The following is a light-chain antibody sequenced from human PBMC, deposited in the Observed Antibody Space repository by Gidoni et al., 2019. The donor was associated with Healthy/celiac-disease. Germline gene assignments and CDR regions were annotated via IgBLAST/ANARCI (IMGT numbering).Light chain of an antibody. J-gene: IGKJ4*01. Sequence: DIQMTQAPSSLPASVGDRVTITCQASQDISNYLNWYQQKPGKAPKLLIYDASNLETGVPSRFSGSGSGTDFLFIISSLQPEDITTYYCQQYDKLPFTFGGGTKVEIK. V-gene: IGKV1-33*01. CDR3: QQYDKLPFT. CDR1: QDISNY. CDR2: DAS.